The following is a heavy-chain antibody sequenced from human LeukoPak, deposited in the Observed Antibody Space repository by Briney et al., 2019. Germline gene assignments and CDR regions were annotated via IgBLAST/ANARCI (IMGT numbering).Heavy chain of an antibody. CDR1: GFTFSSSW. CDR2: ISWYSGSI. Sequence: PGGSLRLSCAASGFTFSSSWMHWVRQAPGKGLVWVSGISWYSGSIAYADSVKGRFTISRDNAKNSLYLQMNSLRPEDTALYYCAKGNCGADCYPDYWGQGTLVTVSS. J-gene: IGHJ4*02. V-gene: IGHV3-9*01. CDR3: AKGNCGADCYPDY. D-gene: IGHD2-21*02.